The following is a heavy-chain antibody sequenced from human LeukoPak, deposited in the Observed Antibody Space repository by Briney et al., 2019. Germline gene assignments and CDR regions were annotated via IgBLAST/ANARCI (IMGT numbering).Heavy chain of an antibody. Sequence: GGSLRLSCAASGFTFSSYATSWVRQAPGKGLEWVSAISGSGGSTYYADSVKGRFTISRDNSKNTLYLQMNSLRAEDTAVYYCAKDRFEMATIRDYYYYYGMDVWGQGTTVTVSS. CDR3: AKDRFEMATIRDYYYYYGMDV. D-gene: IGHD5-24*01. CDR2: ISGSGGST. V-gene: IGHV3-23*01. CDR1: GFTFSSYA. J-gene: IGHJ6*02.